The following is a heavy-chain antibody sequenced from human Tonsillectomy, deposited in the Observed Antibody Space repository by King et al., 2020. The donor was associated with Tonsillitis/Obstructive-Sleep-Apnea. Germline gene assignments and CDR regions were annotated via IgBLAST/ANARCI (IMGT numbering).Heavy chain of an antibody. J-gene: IGHJ4*02. D-gene: IGHD2-15*01. V-gene: IGHV4-34*01. CDR2: INHSGST. Sequence: VQLQQWGAGLLKPSEPLSLTCAVYGGSFSGYYWSWIRQPPGKGLEWIGEINHSGSTNYNPSLKSRVTISVDTSKNQFSLKLSSVTAADTAVYYCASGRALGYCSGGSCYSGDLFDYWGQGTLVTVSS. CDR3: ASGRALGYCSGGSCYSGDLFDY. CDR1: GGSFSGYY.